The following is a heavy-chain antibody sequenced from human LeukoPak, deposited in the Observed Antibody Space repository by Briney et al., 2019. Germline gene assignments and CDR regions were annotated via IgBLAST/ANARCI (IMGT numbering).Heavy chain of an antibody. CDR1: GYTLTELS. CDR3: ARDPSEYYYDSSGYSPPDY. V-gene: IGHV1-24*01. CDR2: FDPEDGET. D-gene: IGHD3-22*01. J-gene: IGHJ4*02. Sequence: ASVKVSCKVSGYTLTELSMHWVRQAPGKGLEWMGGFDPEDGETIYAQKFQGRVTMTRDTSTSTVYMELSSLRSEDTAVYYCARDPSEYYYDSSGYSPPDYWGQGTLVTVSS.